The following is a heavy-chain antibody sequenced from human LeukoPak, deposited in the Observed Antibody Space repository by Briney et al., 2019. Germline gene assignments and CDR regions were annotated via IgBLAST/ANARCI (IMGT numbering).Heavy chain of an antibody. D-gene: IGHD3-10*01. CDR1: GGSISSYY. CDR3: ARVRIPMVRGVTRRYYYYMDV. V-gene: IGHV4-4*07. J-gene: IGHJ6*03. Sequence: SETLSLTCTVSGGSISSYYWSGIRQPAGKGLEWIGRIYTSGSTNYNPSLKSRVTMSVDTSKNQFSLKLSSVTAADTAVYYCARVRIPMVRGVTRRYYYYMDVWGKGTTVTISS. CDR2: IYTSGST.